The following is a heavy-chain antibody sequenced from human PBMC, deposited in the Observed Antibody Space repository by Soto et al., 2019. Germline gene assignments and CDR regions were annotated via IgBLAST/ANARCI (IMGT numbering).Heavy chain of an antibody. Sequence: GESLRISCKGSGYSFTSYWIGWVRQMPGKGLEWMGIIYPGDSDTRYSPSFQGQVTISADKSISTAYLQWSSLKASDTAMYYCPRLQHSGYDKFGYYFGYRGQGTLVSASS. V-gene: IGHV5-51*01. CDR3: PRLQHSGYDKFGYYFGY. CDR2: IYPGDSDT. CDR1: GYSFTSYW. D-gene: IGHD5-12*01. J-gene: IGHJ4*02.